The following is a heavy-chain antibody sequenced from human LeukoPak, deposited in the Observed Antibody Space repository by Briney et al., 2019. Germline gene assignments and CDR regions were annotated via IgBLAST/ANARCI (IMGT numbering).Heavy chain of an antibody. CDR2: TYYSGST. D-gene: IGHD3-22*01. CDR3: ARVDSSGYYDAFDI. CDR1: GGSFSGYY. J-gene: IGHJ3*02. Sequence: SETLSLTCAVYGGSFSGYYWSWIRQPPGKGLEWIGYTYYSGSTNYNPSLKSRVTISVDTSMNQLSLKLSSVTAADTAVYYCARVDSSGYYDAFDIWGQGTMVTVSS. V-gene: IGHV4-59*01.